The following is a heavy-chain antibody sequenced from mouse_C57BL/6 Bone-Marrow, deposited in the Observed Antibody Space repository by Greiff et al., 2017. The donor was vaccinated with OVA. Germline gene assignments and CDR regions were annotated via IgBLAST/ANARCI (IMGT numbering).Heavy chain of an antibody. D-gene: IGHD1-1*01. CDR3: ARGTTVVATNYFDY. Sequence: QVQLQQPGAELVKPGASVKMSCKASGYTFTSYWITWVKQRPGQGLEWIGDIYPGSGSTNYNEKFKSKATITADTSSNTAYLQLSSLTSEDTAIYYCARGTTVVATNYFDYWGQGATLTVSS. CDR2: IYPGSGST. J-gene: IGHJ2*01. CDR1: GYTFTSYW. V-gene: IGHV1-55*01.